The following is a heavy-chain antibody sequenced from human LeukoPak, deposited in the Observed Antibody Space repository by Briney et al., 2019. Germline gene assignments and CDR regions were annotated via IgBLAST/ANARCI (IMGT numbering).Heavy chain of an antibody. CDR2: IHYTGNT. D-gene: IGHD3-3*01. Sequence: SETLSLTCNVSGGSISSYYWSWIRQPPGKGLEWIGYIHYTGNTNYNPSLKSRVTISVDTSKSQFSLKLSSVTAADTAVYYCAREGAWSGYFDLWGRGTLVTVSS. CDR1: GGSISSYY. CDR3: AREGAWSGYFDL. V-gene: IGHV4-59*01. J-gene: IGHJ2*01.